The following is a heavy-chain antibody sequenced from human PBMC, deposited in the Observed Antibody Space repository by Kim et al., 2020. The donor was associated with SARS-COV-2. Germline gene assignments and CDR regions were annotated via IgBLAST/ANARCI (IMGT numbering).Heavy chain of an antibody. V-gene: IGHV1-2*02. D-gene: IGHD3-3*01. J-gene: IGHJ4*02. CDR1: GYTFTGYY. CDR3: ASGGLIRSLEWLPIDY. CDR2: INPNSGGT. Sequence: ASVKVSCKASGYTFTGYYMHWVRQAPGQGLEWMGWINPNSGGTNYAQKFQGRVTMTRDTSISTAYMELRLRSDDTAVYYCASGGLIRSLEWLPIDYWGQG.